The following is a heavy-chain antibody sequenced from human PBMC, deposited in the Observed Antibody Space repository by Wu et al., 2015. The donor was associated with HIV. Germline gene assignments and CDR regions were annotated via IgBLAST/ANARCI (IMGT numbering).Heavy chain of an antibody. CDR2: INPNSGGT. CDR3: ARVSAIQNKINKMWWSRYYFDY. J-gene: IGHJ4*02. V-gene: IGHV1-2*02. Sequence: QVQLVQSGTDVKKPGASVKVSCKASGYTFTGYYMHWVRQAPGQGLEWMGWINPNSGGTNYAQKFQGRVTMTRDTSISTAYMELSRLRSDDTAVYYCARVSAIQNKINKMWWSRYYFDYWGQGTLVTVSS. D-gene: IGHD2-21*01. CDR1: GYTFTGYY.